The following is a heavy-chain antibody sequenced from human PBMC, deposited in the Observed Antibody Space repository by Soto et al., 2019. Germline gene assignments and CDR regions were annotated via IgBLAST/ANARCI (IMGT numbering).Heavy chain of an antibody. Sequence: GGSLRLSCAASGFTFSNAWMNWVRQAPGKGLEWVGRIKSKTDGGTTDYAAPVKGRFTISRDDSKNKLYLQMNSLKTEDTAVYYCTTLPSLVGATRGCWGQGTLVTVSS. V-gene: IGHV3-15*07. CDR1: GFTFSNAW. J-gene: IGHJ4*02. CDR2: IKSKTDGGTT. CDR3: TTLPSLVGATRGC. D-gene: IGHD1-26*01.